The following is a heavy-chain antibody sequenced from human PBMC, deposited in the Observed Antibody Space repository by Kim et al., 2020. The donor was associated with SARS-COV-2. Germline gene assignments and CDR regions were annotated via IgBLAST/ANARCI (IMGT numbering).Heavy chain of an antibody. J-gene: IGHJ5*02. CDR2: ISGSAST. D-gene: IGHD3-22*01. CDR1: GDSISSYCWY. V-gene: IGHV4-31*03. Sequence: SETLSLTCTVSGDSISSYCWYWIRNRPHPGMDWVWRMYISGSASTYYNLSLKSRVTIAVDTSKNQFSLKLGSVTAADTAVYYCARDDLIVVDTGSSIDPWGQGTLVTVSS. CDR3: ARDDLIVVDTGSSIDP.